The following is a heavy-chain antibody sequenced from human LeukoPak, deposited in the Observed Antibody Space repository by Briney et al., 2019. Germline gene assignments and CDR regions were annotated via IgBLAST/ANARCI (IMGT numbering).Heavy chain of an antibody. CDR1: GGSISSYY. Sequence: ETLSLTCNFSGGSISSYYWSWIRQPPGKGLEWIGYIYYSGSTNYNPSLKSRVTISADTSKNQFSLKLSSVTAADTAVYYCARGAGSVDYWGQGTLVTVSS. D-gene: IGHD6-13*01. V-gene: IGHV4-59*01. J-gene: IGHJ4*02. CDR2: IYYSGST. CDR3: ARGAGSVDY.